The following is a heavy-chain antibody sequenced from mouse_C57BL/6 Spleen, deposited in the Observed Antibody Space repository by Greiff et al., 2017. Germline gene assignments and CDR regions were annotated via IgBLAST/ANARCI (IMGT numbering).Heavy chain of an antibody. CDR1: GFNIKDYY. J-gene: IGHJ2*01. V-gene: IGHV14-1*01. CDR2: IDPEDGDT. D-gene: IGHD1-1*01. Sequence: EVQLQQSGAELVRPGASVKLSCTASGFNIKDYYMHWVKQRPEQGLEWIGRIDPEDGDTESAPKFQGKATMTADTSSNTAYLQLSSLTSEDTAVYYCATFITTLVAEGYWGQGTTLTVSS. CDR3: ATFITTLVAEGY.